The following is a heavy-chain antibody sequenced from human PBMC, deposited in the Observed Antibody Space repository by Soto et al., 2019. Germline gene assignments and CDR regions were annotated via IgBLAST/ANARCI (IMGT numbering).Heavy chain of an antibody. V-gene: IGHV3-21*01. J-gene: IGHJ3*02. CDR2: ISSSSSYI. D-gene: IGHD1-26*01. CDR3: ARLGWELLLSAFDI. CDR1: GFTFSSYS. Sequence: PGGSLRLSCAASGFTFSSYSMNWVRQAPGKGLEWVSSISSSSSYIYYADSVKGRFTISRDNAKNSLYLQMNSLRAEDTAVYYCARLGWELLLSAFDIWGQGTMVTVSS.